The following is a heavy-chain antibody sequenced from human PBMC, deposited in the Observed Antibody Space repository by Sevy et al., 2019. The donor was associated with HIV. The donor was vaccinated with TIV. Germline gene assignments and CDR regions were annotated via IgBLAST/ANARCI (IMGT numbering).Heavy chain of an antibody. V-gene: IGHV1-8*01. CDR2: MSSNSRKR. CDR3: ARGRVILDY. Sequence: ASVKVSCKASGYTFTSYDINWVRQATGQGLEWMGWMSSNSRKRGDDQKFQGRVTMTWNSSLSPAYLEVNSLRSEDTALYYCARGRVILDYWGQGTVVTVSS. D-gene: IGHD2-21*01. J-gene: IGHJ4*02. CDR1: GYTFTSYD.